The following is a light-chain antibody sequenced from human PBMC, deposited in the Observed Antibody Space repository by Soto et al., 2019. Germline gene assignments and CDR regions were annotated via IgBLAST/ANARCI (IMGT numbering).Light chain of an antibody. CDR3: QQCHRYLT. V-gene: IGKV1-5*01. Sequence: DIQMTQSPSTLSASVGDRVTITCRASESMSNCSAWYQQKPGKAPKLLISGASSLQSGVPSRFSGSASGTEFTLTISSLQPDDIATYYCQQCHRYLTFGQGTKVDI. CDR1: ESMSNC. J-gene: IGKJ1*01. CDR2: GAS.